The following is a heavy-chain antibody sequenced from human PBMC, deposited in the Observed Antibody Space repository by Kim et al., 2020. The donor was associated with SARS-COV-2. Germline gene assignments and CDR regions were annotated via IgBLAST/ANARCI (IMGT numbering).Heavy chain of an antibody. CDR1: GGSISSSYYY. Sequence: SETLSLTCTVSGGSISSSYYYWAWIRQPPGKGLEWIGSIYYSGSTYYNPSLKSRVTISVVTSKNQFSLKLSSVTAADTAVYYCARDLADYGRYFDYWGQGTLVTVSS. CDR3: ARDLADYGRYFDY. CDR2: IYYSGST. J-gene: IGHJ4*02. V-gene: IGHV4-39*07. D-gene: IGHD4-17*01.